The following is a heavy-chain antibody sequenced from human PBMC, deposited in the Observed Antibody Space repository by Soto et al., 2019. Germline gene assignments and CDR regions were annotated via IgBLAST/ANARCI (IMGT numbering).Heavy chain of an antibody. V-gene: IGHV3-23*01. CDR2: ISGSAEKT. Sequence: GGYLRLSCATSGFIFSNFAMSWVRQAPGKGLQWVSGISGSAEKTYYADPVKGRFTISRDNSKNTLYLQMNSLRVEDTGRYYCAKDQDDYVDSVLGASYYFYYLGLDVWGPGTALTV. CDR1: GFIFSNFA. J-gene: IGHJ6*02. CDR3: AKDQDDYVDSVLGASYYFYYLGLDV. D-gene: IGHD3-16*01.